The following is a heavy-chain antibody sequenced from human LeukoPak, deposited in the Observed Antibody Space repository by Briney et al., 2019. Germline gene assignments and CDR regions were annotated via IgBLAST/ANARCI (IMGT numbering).Heavy chain of an antibody. D-gene: IGHD3-10*02. Sequence: GGSLRLSCAAPGFTFSDYYMSRIRQAPGKGLEWVSYISSSGTTIYYADSVKGRFTISRDNAKNSLYLQMNSLRAEDTAVYYCAELGITMIGGVWGKGTTVTISS. CDR2: ISSSGTTI. J-gene: IGHJ6*04. CDR3: AELGITMIGGV. V-gene: IGHV3-11*04. CDR1: GFTFSDYY.